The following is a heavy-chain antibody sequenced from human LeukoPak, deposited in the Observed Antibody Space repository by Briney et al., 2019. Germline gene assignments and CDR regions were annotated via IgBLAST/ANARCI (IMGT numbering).Heavy chain of an antibody. J-gene: IGHJ4*02. CDR2: ISNNGGYT. CDR1: GFTFSSSA. Sequence: GGSLRLSCAVSGFTFSSSAMSWVRQAPGKGLEWVSAISNNGGYTYDADSVQGRFTISRDNSKSTLCLQMNSLRAEDTAVYYCAKQLGYCSDGSCYFPYWGQGTLVTVSS. CDR3: AKQLGYCSDGSCYFPY. V-gene: IGHV3-23*01. D-gene: IGHD2-15*01.